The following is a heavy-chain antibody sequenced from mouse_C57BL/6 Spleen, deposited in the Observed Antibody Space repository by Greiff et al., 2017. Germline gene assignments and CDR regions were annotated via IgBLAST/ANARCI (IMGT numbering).Heavy chain of an antibody. Sequence: EVKVEESGGGLVKPGGSLKLSCAASGFTFSDYGMHWVRQAPEKGLEWVAYICSGSSTIYYADKVKGRFTISRDNAKNTLFLQMTSLRSEDTAMYSCERRKTGSHWYFDVWGTGTTVTVSS. D-gene: IGHD4-1*01. CDR3: ERRKTGSHWYFDV. J-gene: IGHJ1*03. CDR1: GFTFSDYG. V-gene: IGHV5-17*01. CDR2: ICSGSSTI.